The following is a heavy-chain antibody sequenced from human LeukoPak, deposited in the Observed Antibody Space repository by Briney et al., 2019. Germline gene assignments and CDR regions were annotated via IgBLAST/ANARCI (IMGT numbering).Heavy chain of an antibody. Sequence: SVTVSCKASGYTFTSYGISWVRQAPGQGLEWMGWISAYNGNTNYAQKLQGRVTMTTDTFTSTAYMELRSLRSDDTAVYYCALTMISPLDAFDIWGQGTMVTVSS. D-gene: IGHD3-22*01. J-gene: IGHJ3*02. CDR2: ISAYNGNT. V-gene: IGHV1-18*01. CDR1: GYTFTSYG. CDR3: ALTMISPLDAFDI.